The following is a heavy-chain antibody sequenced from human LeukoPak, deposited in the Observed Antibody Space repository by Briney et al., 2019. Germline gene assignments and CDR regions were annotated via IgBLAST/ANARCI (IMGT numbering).Heavy chain of an antibody. J-gene: IGHJ4*02. CDR2: ISSSSSYI. V-gene: IGHV3-21*01. CDR1: GLTFSSYS. CDR3: ARRGYSYGYLDDFDY. D-gene: IGHD5-18*01. Sequence: PGGSLRLSCAASGLTFSSYSMNWVRQAPGKGLEWVSSISSSSSYIYYADSVKGRFTISRDNAKNSLYLQMNSLRAEDTAVYYCARRGYSYGYLDDFDYWGQGTLVTVSS.